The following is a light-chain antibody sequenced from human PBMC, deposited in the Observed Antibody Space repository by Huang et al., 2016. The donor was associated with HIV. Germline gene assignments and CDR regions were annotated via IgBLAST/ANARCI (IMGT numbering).Light chain of an antibody. J-gene: IGKJ5*01. CDR1: QSVLYSSNNKHY. CDR2: WAS. V-gene: IGKV4-1*01. CDR3: QQYYDALIT. Sequence: DIVMTQSPDSLAVSLGGRATIKCKSSQSVLYSSNNKHYVAWYQHKSGQPPKLLIYWASTRESGFPDRFSGSVSGTDFTLTISRLQAEDVAVYYCQQYYDALITFGQGTRLEVK.